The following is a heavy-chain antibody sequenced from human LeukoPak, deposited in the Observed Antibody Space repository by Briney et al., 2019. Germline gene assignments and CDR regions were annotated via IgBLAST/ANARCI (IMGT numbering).Heavy chain of an antibody. CDR2: IYYSGST. CDR3: ARDSKLGYCSGGSCYAGFDI. D-gene: IGHD2-15*01. J-gene: IGHJ3*02. Sequence: SETLSLTCTVSGGSISSSSYYWGWIRQPPGKGLEWIGSIYYSGSTYYNPSLKSRVTMSVDTSKNQFSLELSSVTAADTAVYYCARDSKLGYCSGGSCYAGFDIWGQGTMVTVSS. V-gene: IGHV4-39*07. CDR1: GGSISSSSYY.